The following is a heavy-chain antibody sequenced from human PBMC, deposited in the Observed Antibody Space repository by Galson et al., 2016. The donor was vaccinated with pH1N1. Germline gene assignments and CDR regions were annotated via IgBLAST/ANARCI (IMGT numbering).Heavy chain of an antibody. CDR2: IYTSGST. Sequence: SETLSLTCTVSGGSISSYYWSWIRQPAGKGLAWIGHIYTSGSTNYNPSLKSRVTMSVDTSKNQFSLKLSSVTAADTAVYYCARLDYTELWFHFDYWGQGTLVTVSS. CDR1: GGSISSYY. J-gene: IGHJ4*02. CDR3: ARLDYTELWFHFDY. D-gene: IGHD5-18*01. V-gene: IGHV4-4*07.